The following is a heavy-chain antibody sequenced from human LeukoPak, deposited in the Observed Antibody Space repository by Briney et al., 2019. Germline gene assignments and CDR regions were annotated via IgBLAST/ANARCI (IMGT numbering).Heavy chain of an antibody. CDR3: ARDWDPMWFGELFPY. Sequence: ASVKVSCKASGYTFTSYAMHWVRQAPGQRLEWMGWINAGNGNTKYSQKFQGRVTITRDTSASTAYMELSSLRSEDTAVYYCARDWDPMWFGELFPYWGLGTLVTVSS. J-gene: IGHJ4*02. V-gene: IGHV1-3*01. D-gene: IGHD3-10*01. CDR2: INAGNGNT. CDR1: GYTFTSYA.